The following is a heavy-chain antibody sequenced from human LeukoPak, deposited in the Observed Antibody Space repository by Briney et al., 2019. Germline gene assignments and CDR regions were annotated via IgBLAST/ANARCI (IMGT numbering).Heavy chain of an antibody. CDR1: GFTFSTYW. CDR3: AKEEGYSGYDSFDY. V-gene: IGHV3-74*01. CDR2: INSDGRST. D-gene: IGHD5-12*01. Sequence: GGSLRLSCAASGFTFSTYWMHWVRQAPGKGLVWVSRINSDGRSTRYADSVKGRFTISRDNSKNTLYLQMNSLRAEDTAVYYCAKEEGYSGYDSFDYWGQGTLVTVSS. J-gene: IGHJ4*02.